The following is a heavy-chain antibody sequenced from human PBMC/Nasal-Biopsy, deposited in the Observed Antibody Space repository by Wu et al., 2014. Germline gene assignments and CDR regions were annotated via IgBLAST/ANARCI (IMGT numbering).Heavy chain of an antibody. V-gene: IGHV6-1*01. CDR2: TYYRANWFT. J-gene: IGHJ5*02. Sequence: AISGDSVSSHSAGWNWIRQSPSGGFEWLGRTYYRANWFTEYAISVRGRATINPDTSKNQFSLHLNSVTPEDTAVYYCVREERDYQFLNPYNWFDPWGPGNPGHRLL. D-gene: IGHD4/OR15-4a*01. CDR3: VREERDYQFLNPYNWFDP. CDR1: GDSVSSHSAG.